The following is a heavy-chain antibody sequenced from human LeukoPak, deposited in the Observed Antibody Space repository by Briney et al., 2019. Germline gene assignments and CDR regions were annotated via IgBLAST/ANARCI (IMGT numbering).Heavy chain of an antibody. Sequence: PSETLSLTCTVSGGSISSYYWSWIRQPPGKGLEWIGYIYYSGSTNYNPSLKSRVTISVDTSKNQFSLKLSSVTAADTAVYYCASLAVTSKYYYYGMDVWGQGTTVTVSS. CDR2: IYYSGST. V-gene: IGHV4-59*12. J-gene: IGHJ6*02. D-gene: IGHD4-11*01. CDR1: GGSISSYY. CDR3: ASLAVTSKYYYYGMDV.